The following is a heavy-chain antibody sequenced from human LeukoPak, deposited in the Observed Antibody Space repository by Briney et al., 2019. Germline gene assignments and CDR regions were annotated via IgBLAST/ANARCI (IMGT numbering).Heavy chain of an antibody. Sequence: ASVKVSCKASGGTFSSYAISWVRQAPGQGLEWMGGIIPIFGTANYAQKFQGRVTITADESTSTAYMELSSLRAEDTAVYYCAKDRSSSGSCYNYWGQGTLVTVSS. V-gene: IGHV1-69*13. D-gene: IGHD2-15*01. CDR1: GGTFSSYA. J-gene: IGHJ4*02. CDR2: IIPIFGTA. CDR3: AKDRSSSGSCYNY.